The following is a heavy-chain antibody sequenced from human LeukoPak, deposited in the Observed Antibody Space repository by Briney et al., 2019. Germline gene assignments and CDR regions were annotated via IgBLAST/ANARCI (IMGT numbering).Heavy chain of an antibody. CDR2: IYYSGST. V-gene: IGHV4-59*08. J-gene: IGHJ4*02. CDR1: GGSISTYY. Sequence: SEALSLTCTVSGGSISTYYWSWIRQPPGKGLEWIGYIYYSGSTNYNPSLKSRVTISVDTSKNQFSLKLSSVTAADTAVYYCAASYYYYSSGPRPYYFDFWGQGTLVTVSS. D-gene: IGHD3-22*01. CDR3: AASYYYYSSGPRPYYFDF.